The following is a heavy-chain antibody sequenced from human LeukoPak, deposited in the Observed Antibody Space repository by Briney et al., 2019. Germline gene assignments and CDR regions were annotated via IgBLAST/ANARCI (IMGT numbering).Heavy chain of an antibody. Sequence: GGSLRLSCAASGFTFSRHYMHWVRQAPGEGLEWVAVISEDGSNMYYAGSVKGRFTISRDNSKNTLDLQMDALRAEDTAVYYCARDVSGSWSTDYWGQGTLVTVSS. J-gene: IGHJ4*02. CDR2: ISEDGSNM. D-gene: IGHD3-3*01. V-gene: IGHV3-30*03. CDR1: GFTFSRHY. CDR3: ARDVSGSWSTDY.